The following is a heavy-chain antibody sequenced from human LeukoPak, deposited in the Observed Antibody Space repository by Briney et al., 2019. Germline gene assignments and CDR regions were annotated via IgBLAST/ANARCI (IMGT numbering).Heavy chain of an antibody. CDR3: AREQFDSYGSYNWFDP. CDR1: GGSISSYY. Sequence: KTSETLSLTCTVSGGSISSYYWSWIRQPAGKGLEWIGRIYTSGSTNYNPSLKSRVTISVDTSKNQFSLKLSSVTAADTAVYYCAREQFDSYGSYNWFDPWGQGTLVTVSS. D-gene: IGHD5-18*01. V-gene: IGHV4-4*07. J-gene: IGHJ5*02. CDR2: IYTSGST.